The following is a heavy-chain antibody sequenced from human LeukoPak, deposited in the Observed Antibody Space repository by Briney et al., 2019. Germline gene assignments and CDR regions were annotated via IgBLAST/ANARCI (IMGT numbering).Heavy chain of an antibody. V-gene: IGHV3-74*01. J-gene: IGHJ4*02. CDR3: TTGPSYGYEW. D-gene: IGHD3-16*01. CDR2: IKTDGRTT. CDR1: GMTFSNHW. Sequence: GGSLRLSCAASGMTFSNHWMHWVRQAPGKGLVWVPLIKTDGRTTIYADSVKGRFTISRDNGKSTLYLQMNSLRAEDTAIYYCTTGPSYGYEWWGQGTVVTVSS.